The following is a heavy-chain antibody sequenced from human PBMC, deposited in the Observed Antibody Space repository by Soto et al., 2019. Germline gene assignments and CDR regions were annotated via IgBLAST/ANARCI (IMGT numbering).Heavy chain of an antibody. V-gene: IGHV3-23*01. CDR2: AGPSGSST. J-gene: IGHJ4*02. CDR3: ARTYYYDSTGYYRTFDY. D-gene: IGHD3-22*01. CDR1: GFTFGSYA. Sequence: VGSLRLSGAASGFTFGSYAMSWVRLAPGKGLEWVSVAGPSGSSTFYADSVRGRFTISRDNAENTLYLQMNSLRVADTALYFCARTYYYDSTGYYRTFDYWGQGTLVTVSS.